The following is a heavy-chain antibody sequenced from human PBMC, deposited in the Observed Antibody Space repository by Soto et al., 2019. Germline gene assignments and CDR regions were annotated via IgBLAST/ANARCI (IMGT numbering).Heavy chain of an antibody. J-gene: IGHJ6*03. CDR1: GFTFSSYS. Sequence: SLRLSCAASGFTFSSYSMNWVRQGPGKGLEWVSSISSSSSYIYYADSVKGRFTISRDNAKNSLYLQMNSLRAEDTAVYYCARSVRLVMCYYYYYYMYVWGKVTTVTV. CDR3: ARSVRLVMCYYYYYYMYV. V-gene: IGHV3-21*01. D-gene: IGHD3-16*01. CDR2: ISSSSSYI.